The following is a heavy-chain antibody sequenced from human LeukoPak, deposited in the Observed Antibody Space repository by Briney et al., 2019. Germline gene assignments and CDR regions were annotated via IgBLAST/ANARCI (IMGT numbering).Heavy chain of an antibody. CDR2: IYPGDSDT. D-gene: IGHD4-11*01. CDR1: GFSFTNNW. J-gene: IGHJ4*02. V-gene: IGHV5-51*01. CDR3: ARQPHATHSIDY. Sequence: GESLKISCEGSGFSFTNNWIGWVRQMPGKGLEWMGIIYPGDSDTRYSPSFQGQVTISADKSINTAYLQWSSLKASDTAMYYCARQPHATHSIDYWGQGTLVTVSS.